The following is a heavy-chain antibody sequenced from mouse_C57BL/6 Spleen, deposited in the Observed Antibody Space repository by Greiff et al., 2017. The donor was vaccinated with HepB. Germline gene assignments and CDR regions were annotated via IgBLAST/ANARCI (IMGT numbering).Heavy chain of an antibody. Sequence: VKLQESGPELVKPGASVKISCKASGYAFSSSWMNWVKQRPGKGLEWIGRIYPGDGDTNYNGKFKGKATLTADKSSSTAYMQLSSLTSEDSAVYFCARVHYGNYGYAMDYWGQGTSVTVSS. J-gene: IGHJ4*01. D-gene: IGHD2-1*01. V-gene: IGHV1-82*01. CDR2: IYPGDGDT. CDR1: GYAFSSSW. CDR3: ARVHYGNYGYAMDY.